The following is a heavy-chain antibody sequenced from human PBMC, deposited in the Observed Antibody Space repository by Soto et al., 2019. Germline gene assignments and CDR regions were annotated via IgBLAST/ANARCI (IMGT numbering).Heavy chain of an antibody. D-gene: IGHD2-2*01. CDR3: ARGSYCISTSCLRYYYYGMDV. CDR2: MNPNSGNT. J-gene: IGHJ6*02. V-gene: IGHV1-8*01. Sequence: ASVKVSCKASGYTFTSYDINWVRQATGQGLEWMGWMNPNSGNTGYAQKFQGRVTMTRNTSISTAYMELSSLRSEDTAVYYCARGSYCISTSCLRYYYYGMDVWGQGTTVTVSS. CDR1: GYTFTSYD.